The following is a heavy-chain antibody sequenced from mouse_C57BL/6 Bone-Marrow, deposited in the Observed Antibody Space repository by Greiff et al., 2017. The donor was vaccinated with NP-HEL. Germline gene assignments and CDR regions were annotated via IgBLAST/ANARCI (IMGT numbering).Heavy chain of an antibody. CDR1: GYTFTDYE. CDR2: IDPETGGT. Sequence: VQRVESGAELVRPGASVTLSCKASGYTFTDYEMHWVKQTPVHGLEWIGAIDPETGGTAYNQKFKGKAILTADKSSSTAYMELRSLTSEDSAVYYCTRGGGYYGSKDYWGQGTTLTVSS. V-gene: IGHV1-15*01. CDR3: TRGGGYYGSKDY. J-gene: IGHJ2*01. D-gene: IGHD1-1*01.